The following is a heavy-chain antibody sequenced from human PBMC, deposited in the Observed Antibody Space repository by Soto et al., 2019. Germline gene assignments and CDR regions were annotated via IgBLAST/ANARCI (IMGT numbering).Heavy chain of an antibody. D-gene: IGHD7-27*01. J-gene: IGHJ4*02. V-gene: IGHV3-30-3*01. Sequence: GGSLRLSCAASGFSFSISPMHWVRQAPGKGPEWVALISYDGTNKFYADSVKGRFTISRDNSKSTLYLQVDSLRPEDAAVYYCARDPKTSGGQHWAFNYFDSWGQGXLVTVYS. CDR2: ISYDGTNK. CDR3: ARDPKTSGGQHWAFNYFDS. CDR1: GFSFSISP.